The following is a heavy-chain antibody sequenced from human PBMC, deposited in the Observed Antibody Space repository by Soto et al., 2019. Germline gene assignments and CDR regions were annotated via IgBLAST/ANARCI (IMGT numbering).Heavy chain of an antibody. Sequence: AGCLRLASAASGFTVSSSYMSWVRQAPGKGLEWVSIIYTGGATYYADSVKGRFTISRDDSKNTLSLQMDGLRVEDTAIYYCVRDSYGTAWGQGTQVTVSS. J-gene: IGHJ5*02. CDR3: VRDSYGTA. CDR2: IYTGGAT. D-gene: IGHD1-26*01. CDR1: GFTVSSSY. V-gene: IGHV3-53*01.